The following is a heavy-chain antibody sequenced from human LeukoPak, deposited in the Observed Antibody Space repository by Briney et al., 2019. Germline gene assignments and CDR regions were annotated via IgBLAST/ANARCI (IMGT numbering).Heavy chain of an antibody. V-gene: IGHV4-59*02. CDR3: ARAPLGYCSGGSCHGLNWFDP. CDR2: IYYSGST. D-gene: IGHD2-15*01. J-gene: IGHJ5*02. CDR1: GDSVSGYY. Sequence: SETLSLTCIVSGDSVSGYYWNWIRQPPGKGLEWIGYIYYSGSTNYNPSLKSRVTISVDKSKNQFSLKLSSVTAADTAVYYCARAPLGYCSGGSCHGLNWFDPWGQGTLVTVSS.